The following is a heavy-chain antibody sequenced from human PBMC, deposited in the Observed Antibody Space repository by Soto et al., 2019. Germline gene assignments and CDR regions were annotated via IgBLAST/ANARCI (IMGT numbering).Heavy chain of an antibody. D-gene: IGHD3-22*01. CDR3: AREVVVTRDYYGMDV. Sequence: SVKVSCKASGGTFSSYAISWVRQAPGQGLEWMGGIIPIFGTANYAQKFQGRVTITADESTSTAYMELSSLRSEDTAVYYCAREVVVTRDYYGMDVWGQGTTVTVSS. CDR2: IIPIFGTA. J-gene: IGHJ6*02. V-gene: IGHV1-69*13. CDR1: GGTFSSYA.